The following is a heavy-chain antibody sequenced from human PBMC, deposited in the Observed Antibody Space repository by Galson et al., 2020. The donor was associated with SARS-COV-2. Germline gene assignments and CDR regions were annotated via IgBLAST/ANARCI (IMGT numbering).Heavy chain of an antibody. D-gene: IGHD2-2*02. Sequence: ETSETRSLTCTVSGGSISSSNYYWGWIRQPPGKGLEWIGSIYYSGNTYYNPSLKSPVTISVDTSQNQFSLKLSSVTAAHTAVYYCARHGDCSSTTCYTGAFDIWGRGTMVTVSS. CDR1: GGSISSSNYY. J-gene: IGHJ3*02. CDR2: IYYSGNT. V-gene: IGHV4-39*01. CDR3: ARHGDCSSTTCYTGAFDI.